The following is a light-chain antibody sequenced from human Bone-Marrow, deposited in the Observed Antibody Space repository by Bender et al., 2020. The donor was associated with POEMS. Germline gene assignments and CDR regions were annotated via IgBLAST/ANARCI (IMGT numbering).Light chain of an antibody. V-gene: IGLV1-50*01. J-gene: IGLJ3*02. CDR3: AVWDDSLNGWV. CDR1: SSNIGAGSE. Sequence: QSVLTQPPSVSGAPGQRVTISCTGGSSNIGAGSEVHWYQQIPGRAPKLLIYGTDSRPAGVPDRFSGSRSGTSASLAISGLQSEDEADYYCAVWDDSLNGWVFGGGTKLTVL. CDR2: GTD.